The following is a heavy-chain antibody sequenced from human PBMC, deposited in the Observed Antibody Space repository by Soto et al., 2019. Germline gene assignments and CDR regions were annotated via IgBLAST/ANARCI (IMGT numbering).Heavy chain of an antibody. CDR3: ARRERVIVPFDY. CDR1: GYTFTTYW. Sequence: PGESLKISCKTSGYTFTTYWVGWVRQRPGEGLEWMGIIYPSDSDTRYSPSFQGHVMFSVDKSLETAYLEWSSLKTSDTAVYFCARRERVIVPFDYWGRGTQVSV. J-gene: IGHJ4*02. CDR2: IYPSDSDT. D-gene: IGHD3-16*02. V-gene: IGHV5-51*01.